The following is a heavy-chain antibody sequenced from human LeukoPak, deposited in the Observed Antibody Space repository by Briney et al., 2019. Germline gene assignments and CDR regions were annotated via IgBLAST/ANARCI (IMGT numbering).Heavy chain of an antibody. CDR1: GGTFSSYA. D-gene: IGHD4-17*01. CDR2: ISAYNGNT. CDR3: ARDQLDDYGDYVGAFDI. Sequence: ASVKVSCKASGGTFSSYAISWVRQAPGQGLEWMGWISAYNGNTNYAQKLQGRVTMTTDTSTSTAYMELRSLRSDDTAVYYCARDQLDDYGDYVGAFDIWGQGTMVTVSS. J-gene: IGHJ3*02. V-gene: IGHV1-18*01.